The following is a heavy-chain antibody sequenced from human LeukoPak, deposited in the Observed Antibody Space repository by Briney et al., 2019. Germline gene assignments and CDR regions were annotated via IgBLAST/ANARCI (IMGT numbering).Heavy chain of an antibody. D-gene: IGHD3-9*01. J-gene: IGHJ4*02. CDR1: GGSITGSSFY. V-gene: IGHV4-39*02. CDR3: ARGSYDVLTGYSTLGEY. CDR2: IYYSGST. Sequence: PSETLSLTCSVSGGSITGSSFYWGWTRQPPGKGLECIGNIYYSGSTYYSASLKSRVTISLDTSKNHFSLKVTSVTAADTAVYYCARGSYDVLTGYSTLGEYWGQGTLVTVSS.